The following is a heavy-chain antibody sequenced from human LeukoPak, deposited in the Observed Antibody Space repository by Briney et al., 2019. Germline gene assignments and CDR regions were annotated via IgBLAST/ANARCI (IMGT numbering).Heavy chain of an antibody. D-gene: IGHD6-19*01. CDR1: GFTFSGYW. V-gene: IGHV3-7*01. CDR2: IKQDGSEK. J-gene: IGHJ4*02. CDR3: ARMRHITSGWYDY. Sequence: QTGGSLRLSCAASGFTFSGYWMSWVRQAPGKGLEWVANIKQDGSEKYYVDSVKGRFTISRDNAKNTLYLQMNSLRAEDTAVYYCARMRHITSGWYDYWGQGTLVTVSS.